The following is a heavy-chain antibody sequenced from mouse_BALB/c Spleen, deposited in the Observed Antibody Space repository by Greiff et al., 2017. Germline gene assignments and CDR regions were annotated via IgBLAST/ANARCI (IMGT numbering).Heavy chain of an antibody. CDR2: INPSNGGT. CDR3: TIATAYYGHWGFAY. Sequence: QVQLQQPGAELVKPGASVKLSCKASGYTFTSYWMHWVKQRPGQGFEWIGEINPSNGGTNYNEKFKRKATLTVDKSSSTAYMQLSSLTSEDSAVYYWTIATAYYGHWGFAYWGQGTLVTVSA. D-gene: IGHD2-10*01. V-gene: IGHV1S16*01. CDR1: GYTFTSYW. J-gene: IGHJ3*01.